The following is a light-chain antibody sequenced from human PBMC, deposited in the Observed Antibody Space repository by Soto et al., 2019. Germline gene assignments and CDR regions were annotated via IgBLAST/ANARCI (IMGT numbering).Light chain of an antibody. V-gene: IGLV2-23*01. CDR3: CSIASGATVV. Sequence: QSALTQPASVSGSPGQSITISCAGTSSNVGGYERVSWYQQLPGKAPQLMIHEDTKRPSGVSNRFSGSKSGNTASLTISGLRPEDEADYYCCSIASGATVVFGGGTKLTVL. J-gene: IGLJ3*02. CDR1: SSNVGGYER. CDR2: EDT.